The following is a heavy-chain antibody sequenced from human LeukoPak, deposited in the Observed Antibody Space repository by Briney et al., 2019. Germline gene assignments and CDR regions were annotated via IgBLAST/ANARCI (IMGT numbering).Heavy chain of an antibody. CDR1: GYTLTELS. J-gene: IGHJ5*02. CDR3: ATLQFEETDNWFDP. Sequence: ASVKVSCKVSGYTLTELSMYWVRQAPGKGLEWMGGFDPEDGETIYAQKFQGRVTMTEDTSTDTAYMELSSLRSEDTAVYYCATLQFEETDNWFDPWGQGTLVTVSS. CDR2: FDPEDGET. V-gene: IGHV1-24*01. D-gene: IGHD3-10*01.